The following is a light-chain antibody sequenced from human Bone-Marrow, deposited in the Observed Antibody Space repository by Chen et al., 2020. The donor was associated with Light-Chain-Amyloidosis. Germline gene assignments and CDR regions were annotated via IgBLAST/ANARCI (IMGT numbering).Light chain of an antibody. CDR2: DDS. J-gene: IGLJ3*02. CDR3: QVWDRSCDRPV. V-gene: IGLV3-21*02. CDR1: NIGSTS. Sequence: SYVLTQPSSVSVAPGQTATIACGGNNIGSTSVHWYQQTPGQAPLLVVYDDSDRPSGIPARLSGSNSGNTATLTISRVEAGDEADYYCQVWDRSCDRPVFGGGTKLTVL.